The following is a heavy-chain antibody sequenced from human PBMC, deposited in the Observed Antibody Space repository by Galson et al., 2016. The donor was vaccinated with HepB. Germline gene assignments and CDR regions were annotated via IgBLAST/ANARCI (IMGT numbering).Heavy chain of an antibody. CDR2: ISYDGSNK. CDR1: GFNFSNYA. V-gene: IGHV3-30-3*01. D-gene: IGHD1-1*01. CDR3: ANGKRYLTRD. J-gene: IGHJ4*02. Sequence: SLRLSCAASGFNFSNYAMHWVRQAPGKGLEWVTVISYDGSNKFYADSVKGRFTISRDNSKNMLFLHMNSLKTEDTAVYYCANGKRYLTRDWGQGTLVSVSS.